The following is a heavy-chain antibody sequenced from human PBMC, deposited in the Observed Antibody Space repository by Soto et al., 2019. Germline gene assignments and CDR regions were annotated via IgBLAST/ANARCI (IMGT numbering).Heavy chain of an antibody. V-gene: IGHV5-51*01. D-gene: IGHD6-13*01. CDR1: GYSFTSYW. J-gene: IGHJ6*03. CDR3: ARRRTLSAAAGYYYYMDV. Sequence: SGESLKFSCKGSGYSFTSYWIGWVRPMPGKGLEWMGIIYPGDSDTRYSPSFQGQVTISADKPISTAYLQWSSLKASDTAMYYCARRRTLSAAAGYYYYMDVWGKGTTVTVSS. CDR2: IYPGDSDT.